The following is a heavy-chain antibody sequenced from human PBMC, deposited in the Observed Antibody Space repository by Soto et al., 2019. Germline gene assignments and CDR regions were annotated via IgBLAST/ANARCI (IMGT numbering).Heavy chain of an antibody. V-gene: IGHV3-11*01. CDR2: ISISGSGI. J-gene: IGHJ3*02. D-gene: IGHD2-2*02. CDR1: GFTFSDYC. Sequence: SLRISGAASGFTFSDYCMTWIRQAPGKGLEWAAYISISGSGIYYPDSVKGRFTISRDNAKNSLYLQMSSLRAEDTAVYFCARAYPDAFDIWGQGTMVT. CDR3: ARAYPDAFDI.